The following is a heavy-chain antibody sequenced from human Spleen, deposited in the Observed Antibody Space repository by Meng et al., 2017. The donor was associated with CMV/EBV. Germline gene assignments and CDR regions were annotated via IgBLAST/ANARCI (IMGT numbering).Heavy chain of an antibody. D-gene: IGHD3-22*01. CDR3: ARAKGGTYYDSSGPFDY. CDR1: GFTFSSYW. V-gene: IGHV3-7*01. J-gene: IGHJ4*02. Sequence: GGSLRLSCAASGFTFSSYWMSWVRQAPGKGLEWVANIKQDGSEKYYVDSVKGRFTISRDNAKNSLYLQMNSLRAEDTAVYYCARAKGGTYYDSSGPFDYWGQGTLVTVSS. CDR2: IKQDGSEK.